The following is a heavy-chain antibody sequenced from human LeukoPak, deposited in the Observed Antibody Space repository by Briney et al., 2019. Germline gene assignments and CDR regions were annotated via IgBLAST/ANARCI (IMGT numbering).Heavy chain of an antibody. J-gene: IGHJ4*02. Sequence: SETLSLTCSVSGASISRYYWSWIRQPPGKGLGWIGYISTPGSTSYNPSLQSRVTISADTSKHQISLNLTSLTAADTAVYYCASFDSWGQGTLVTVSS. CDR1: GASISRYY. V-gene: IGHV4-4*09. CDR2: ISTPGST. CDR3: ASFDS.